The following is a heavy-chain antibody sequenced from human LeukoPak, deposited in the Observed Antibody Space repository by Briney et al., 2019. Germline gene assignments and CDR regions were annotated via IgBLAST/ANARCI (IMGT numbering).Heavy chain of an antibody. D-gene: IGHD2-8*01. J-gene: IGHJ6*03. Sequence: SETLSLTCAVAGGSISSSTNWWSWVRQPPGKGLEWIGEIYHSGGTNYNPSLKSRITISVDKSQNQFSLKVNSLTAADTAVYYCATNGYYCMDVWGKGTTVTVSS. CDR3: ATNGYYCMDV. CDR1: GGSISSSTNW. CDR2: IYHSGGT. V-gene: IGHV4-4*02.